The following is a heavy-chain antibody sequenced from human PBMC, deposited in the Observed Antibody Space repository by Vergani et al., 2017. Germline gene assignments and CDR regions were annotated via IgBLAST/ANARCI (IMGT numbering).Heavy chain of an antibody. CDR2: ISSSSSYI. Sequence: EVQLVESGGGLVKRGGSLRLSCAASGFTFSSYSMNWVRQAPGKGLEWVSSISSSSSYIHYSDSLKGRFTISRDNAKSSLYLHMNSLRADDTGVYYCARDRYYLGSESYPYFYYYGLGFWGQGTAVTGSS. CDR1: GFTFSSYS. V-gene: IGHV3-21*01. D-gene: IGHD3-10*01. CDR3: ARDRYYLGSESYPYFYYYGLGF. J-gene: IGHJ6*02.